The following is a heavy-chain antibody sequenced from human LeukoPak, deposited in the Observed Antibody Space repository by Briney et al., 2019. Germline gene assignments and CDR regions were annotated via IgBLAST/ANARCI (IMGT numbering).Heavy chain of an antibody. Sequence: GASVKVSCKASGYTFTSYGIIWVRQAPGQGLEWMGRINPNSGGTNYAQKFQGRVTMTRNTSISTAYMELSSLRSEDTAVYYCARVNTIFGVVTSLGYWGQGTLVTVSS. CDR3: ARVNTIFGVVTSLGY. J-gene: IGHJ4*02. D-gene: IGHD3-3*01. V-gene: IGHV1-8*02. CDR2: INPNSGGT. CDR1: GYTFTSYG.